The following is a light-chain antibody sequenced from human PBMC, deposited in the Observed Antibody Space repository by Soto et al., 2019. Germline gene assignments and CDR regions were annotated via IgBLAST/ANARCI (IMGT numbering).Light chain of an antibody. CDR1: SSDVGGYNY. CDR2: DVS. Sequence: QSVLTQPASVSGSPGQSITISCTGTSSDVGGYNYVSWYQQHPGKAPKLMIYDVSNRPSGVSNRFSGSKSGNTASLIISGLQAEDEADYYCSSYTSSSTLRVFGGGTKLTVL. CDR3: SSYTSSSTLRV. J-gene: IGLJ2*01. V-gene: IGLV2-14*01.